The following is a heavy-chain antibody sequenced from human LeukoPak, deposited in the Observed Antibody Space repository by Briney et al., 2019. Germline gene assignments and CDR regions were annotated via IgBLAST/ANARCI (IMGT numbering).Heavy chain of an antibody. Sequence: NPSETLSLTCTVSGGSISSGSYYWSWIRQPAGKGLGWIGRIYTSGSTNYNPSLKSRVTISVDTSKNQFSLKLSSVTAADTAVYYCARDRKQRLTSDAFDIWGQGTMVTVSS. CDR1: GGSISSGSYY. CDR2: IYTSGST. CDR3: ARDRKQRLTSDAFDI. J-gene: IGHJ3*02. D-gene: IGHD6-25*01. V-gene: IGHV4-61*02.